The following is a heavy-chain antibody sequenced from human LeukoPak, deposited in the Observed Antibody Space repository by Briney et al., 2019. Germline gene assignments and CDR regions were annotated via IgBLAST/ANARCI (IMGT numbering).Heavy chain of an antibody. Sequence: SVNVSCKASGGTFSSYAISWVRQAPGQGLEWMGGIIPIFGTANYAQKFQGRVTITADESTSTAYMELSSLRSEDTAVYYCARDGDIAAAGRWFDPWGQGTLVTVSS. CDR1: GGTFSSYA. V-gene: IGHV1-69*13. J-gene: IGHJ5*02. CDR2: IIPIFGTA. D-gene: IGHD6-13*01. CDR3: ARDGDIAAAGRWFDP.